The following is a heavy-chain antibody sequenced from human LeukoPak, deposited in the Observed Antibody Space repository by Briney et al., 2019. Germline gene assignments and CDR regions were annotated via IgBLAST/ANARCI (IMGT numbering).Heavy chain of an antibody. CDR3: ARAVRSCSATRCISTNSFDY. CDR2: TYTDGNT. V-gene: IGHV3-NL1*01. Sequence: PGGSLRLSCAASGFTFSGYPIHWVRQAPGKGLEWVSVTYTDGNTYYADSVKGRFTASRDSSKNMLYLQMNSLRAEDTAVYYCARAVRSCSATRCISTNSFDYWGQGTLVTVSS. CDR1: GFTFSGYP. J-gene: IGHJ4*02. D-gene: IGHD2-15*01.